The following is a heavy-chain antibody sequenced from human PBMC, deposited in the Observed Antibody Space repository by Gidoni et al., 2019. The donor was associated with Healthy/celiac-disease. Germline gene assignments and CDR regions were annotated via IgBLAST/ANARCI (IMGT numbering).Heavy chain of an antibody. CDR3: AKDSSGVGGPSYYYGMDV. CDR2: ISYDGSNQ. J-gene: IGHJ6*02. D-gene: IGHD6-19*01. CDR1: GFPFRSYG. V-gene: IGHV3-30*18. Sequence: QVQLVESGGGVVQTGRSLRLACAACGFPFRSYGVHWFRPAPGKGLEWVAVISYDGSNQYYADSVKGRFTISRDNSKNTLYLQMNSLRAEDTAVYYCAKDSSGVGGPSYYYGMDVWGQGTTVTVS.